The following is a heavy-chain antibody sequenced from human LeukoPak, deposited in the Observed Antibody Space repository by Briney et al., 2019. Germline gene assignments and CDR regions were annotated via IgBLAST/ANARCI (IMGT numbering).Heavy chain of an antibody. Sequence: NPSETLSLTCTVSGDSISSDYWSWIRQPPGKGLEWIGYIYRFGNTDYNPSLMRRVTISLDTSKKQLSLNLTSVTAADTAVYYCAGRGQRYFRDWGQRTLVTFSS. J-gene: IGHJ1*01. CDR3: AGRGQRYFRD. V-gene: IGHV4-4*08. CDR2: IYRFGNT. CDR1: GDSISSDY.